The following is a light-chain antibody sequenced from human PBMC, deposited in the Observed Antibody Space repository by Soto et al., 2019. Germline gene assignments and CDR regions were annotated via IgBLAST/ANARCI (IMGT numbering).Light chain of an antibody. CDR3: QHYGSSFT. V-gene: IGKV3-20*01. Sequence: IVLTQSPVTLSLSPGERATLSCRASQGVNSTSVAWSQQKPGQAPRLLIYAASIRATGIPDRFSGSGSGTDFSLTISRLGPEDFVVYYCQHYGSSFTFGPGTKVDIK. CDR2: AAS. CDR1: QGVNSTS. J-gene: IGKJ3*01.